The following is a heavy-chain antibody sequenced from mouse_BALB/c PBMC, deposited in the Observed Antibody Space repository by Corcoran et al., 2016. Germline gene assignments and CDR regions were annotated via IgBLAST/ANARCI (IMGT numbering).Heavy chain of an antibody. CDR3: AREGPNYYGSSSYYFDY. V-gene: IGHV9-1*02. D-gene: IGHD1-1*01. J-gene: IGHJ2*01. CDR2: INTYTGEP. Sequence: QIQLVQSGPELKKPGETVKISCKASGYTFTNYGMNWVKQAPGKGLKWMGWINTYTGEPTYADDFKGRFAFSLETSASTAYLQINNLKNEDMATYFCAREGPNYYGSSSYYFDYWGQGTTLTVSS. CDR1: GYTFTNYG.